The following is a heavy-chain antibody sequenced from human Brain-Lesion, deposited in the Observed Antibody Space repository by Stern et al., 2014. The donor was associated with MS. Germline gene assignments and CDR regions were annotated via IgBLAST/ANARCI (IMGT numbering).Heavy chain of an antibody. CDR1: GFPFDDFA. CDR3: TKDSGYFSGLFDS. D-gene: IGHD3-22*01. J-gene: IGHJ4*02. V-gene: IGHV3-9*01. Sequence: EVPLVESGGGLVQPGRSLRLSCAASGFPFDDFAMHWVRQAPGQGLEWVSGINWNSGSLAYADSVKGRFSISRDSAKNSLFLQMNSLRPEDTALYYCTKDSGYFSGLFDSWGQGTLVTVSS. CDR2: INWNSGSL.